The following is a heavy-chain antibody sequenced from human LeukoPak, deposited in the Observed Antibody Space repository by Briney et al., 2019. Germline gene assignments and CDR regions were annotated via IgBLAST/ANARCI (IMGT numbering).Heavy chain of an antibody. CDR1: GFTFSSYS. CDR3: ARDPGGVVYFDY. CDR2: ISSSSSYI. Sequence: GGSLRLSCAASGFTFSSYSMNWVRQAPGKGLEWVSSISSSSSYIYYADSVKGRFTTSRDNSKNTLYLQMNTLRAEDTAVYYCARDPGGVVYFDYWGQGTLVTVSS. D-gene: IGHD2-8*01. J-gene: IGHJ4*02. V-gene: IGHV3-21*01.